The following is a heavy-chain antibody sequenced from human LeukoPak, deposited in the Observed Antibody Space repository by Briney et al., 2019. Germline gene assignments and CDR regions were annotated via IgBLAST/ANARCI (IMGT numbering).Heavy chain of an antibody. CDR1: GFTFSSYG. Sequence: GSLRLSCAASGFTFSSYGMSWVRQAPGKGLEWIGSIYYSGSTYYNPSLKSRVTISVDTSKNQFSLKLSSVTAADTAVYYCARDRDDYGDYEGSIFDYWGQGTLVTVSS. CDR2: IYYSGST. D-gene: IGHD4-17*01. J-gene: IGHJ4*02. CDR3: ARDRDDYGDYEGSIFDY. V-gene: IGHV4-39*07.